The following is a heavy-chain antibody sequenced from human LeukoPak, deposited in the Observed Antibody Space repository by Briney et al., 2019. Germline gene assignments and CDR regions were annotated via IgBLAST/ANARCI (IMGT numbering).Heavy chain of an antibody. D-gene: IGHD2-15*01. V-gene: IGHV3-23*01. Sequence: GGSLRLSCAVSGSNFISADRHWVRQAPGKGLEWISGISGDIYYADSVKGRFTIARDNSKNTVYLQMNSLRGEDTAVYYCASRDRCDGGICYGLSYWGPGTLVTVSS. CDR2: ISGDI. CDR3: ASRDRCDGGICYGLSY. J-gene: IGHJ4*02. CDR1: GSNFISAD.